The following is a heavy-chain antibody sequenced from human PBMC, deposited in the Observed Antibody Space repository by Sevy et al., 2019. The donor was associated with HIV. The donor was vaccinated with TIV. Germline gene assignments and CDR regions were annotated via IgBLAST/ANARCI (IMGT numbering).Heavy chain of an antibody. Sequence: ASVKVSCKASGYTFTGYYMHWVRQAPGQGLEWMGWINPNSGGTNYAQKFQGRVTMTRDTSISTAYMERSRLRSDDTAVYYCASPSGYSSSWYRNGGFDPWGQGTLVTVSS. CDR2: INPNSGGT. D-gene: IGHD6-13*01. CDR3: ASPSGYSSSWYRNGGFDP. CDR1: GYTFTGYY. J-gene: IGHJ5*02. V-gene: IGHV1-2*02.